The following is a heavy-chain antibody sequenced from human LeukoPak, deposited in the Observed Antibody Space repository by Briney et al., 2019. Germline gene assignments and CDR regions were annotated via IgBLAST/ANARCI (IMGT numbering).Heavy chain of an antibody. CDR3: ARERIATTGTGWFDP. CDR2: ISDDGINK. J-gene: IGHJ5*02. CDR1: GFTFSNYA. D-gene: IGHD6-13*01. Sequence: GRSLRLSCAGSGFTFSNYAIHWVRQAPGKGPYWVAVISDDGINKYYADSVKGRFIISRDNSKNTLYLQMNSPRGEDTAVYYCARERIATTGTGWFDPWGQGTLVTVSS. V-gene: IGHV3-30*01.